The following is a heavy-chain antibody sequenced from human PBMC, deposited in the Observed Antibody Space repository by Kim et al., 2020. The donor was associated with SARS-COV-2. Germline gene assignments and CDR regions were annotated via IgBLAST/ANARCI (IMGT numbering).Heavy chain of an antibody. V-gene: IGHV3-53*01. CDR2: IYSGGST. Sequence: GGSLRLSCAASGFTVSSNYMSWVRQAPGKGLEWVSVIYSGGSTYYADSVKGRFTISRDNSKNTLYLQMNSLRAEDTAVYYCARADYGDHIDYWGQGTLVTVSS. J-gene: IGHJ4*02. CDR1: GFTVSSNY. D-gene: IGHD4-17*01. CDR3: ARADYGDHIDY.